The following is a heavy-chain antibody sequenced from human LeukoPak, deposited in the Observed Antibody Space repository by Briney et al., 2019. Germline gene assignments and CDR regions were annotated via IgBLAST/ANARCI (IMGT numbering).Heavy chain of an antibody. CDR3: AKDLLTYYYDSSGYYQNQAFDY. D-gene: IGHD3-22*01. CDR2: ISGSGGST. CDR1: GFTFSSYA. V-gene: IGHV3-23*01. Sequence: GGSLRLSCAASGFTFSSYAMSWVRQAPGKGREWVSAISGSGGSTYYADSVKGRVTISRDNSKNTLYLQMNSLRAGDTAVYYCAKDLLTYYYDSSGYYQNQAFDYWGQGTLVTVSS. J-gene: IGHJ4*02.